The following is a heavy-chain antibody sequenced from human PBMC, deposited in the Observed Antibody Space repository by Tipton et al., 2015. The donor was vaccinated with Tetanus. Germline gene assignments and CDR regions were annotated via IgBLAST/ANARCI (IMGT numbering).Heavy chain of an antibody. Sequence: QSGAEVKKPGESLKISCQGSGYSFNIYWIAWVRQMPGKGLEWMGIMYPGGSATTYSTSFQGQVTFSADRSINTAYLQWSSLKASDTATYSCARLLGSYTGDQVWHFDLWGRGTLVSVSS. D-gene: IGHD7-27*01. CDR1: GYSFNIYW. J-gene: IGHJ2*01. V-gene: IGHV5-51*01. CDR3: ARLLGSYTGDQVWHFDL. CDR2: MYPGGSAT.